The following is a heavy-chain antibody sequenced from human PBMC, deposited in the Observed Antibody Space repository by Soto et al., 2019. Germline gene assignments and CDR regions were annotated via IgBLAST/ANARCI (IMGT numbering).Heavy chain of an antibody. CDR2: ISGSDDST. CDR3: ARNGYCSGGSCYLTNYNYYYGMDV. Sequence: GGSLRLSCAASGFTFSSYAMSWVRQAPGKGLEWVSVISGSDDSTYYADSVKGRFTISRDNSKNTLYLQMNSLRAEDTAVYYCARNGYCSGGSCYLTNYNYYYGMDVWGQGTTVTVSS. J-gene: IGHJ6*02. V-gene: IGHV3-23*01. CDR1: GFTFSSYA. D-gene: IGHD2-15*01.